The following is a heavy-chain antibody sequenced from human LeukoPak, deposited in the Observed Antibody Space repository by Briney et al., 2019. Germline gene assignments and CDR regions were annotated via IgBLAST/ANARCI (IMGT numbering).Heavy chain of an antibody. CDR3: ARHEWELPFDY. Sequence: PSETLSLTCAVYGESFSKYYWSWIRQPPGKGLEWIGEINHSGNTNYNPSLKSRVTISVDTSKNQFSLKMSSVTAADTAAYYCARHEWELPFDYWGQGTLVTVSS. D-gene: IGHD1-26*01. CDR2: INHSGNT. J-gene: IGHJ4*02. CDR1: GESFSKYY. V-gene: IGHV4-34*01.